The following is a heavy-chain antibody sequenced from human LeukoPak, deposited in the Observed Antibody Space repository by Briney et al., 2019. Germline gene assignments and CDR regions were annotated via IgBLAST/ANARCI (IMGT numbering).Heavy chain of an antibody. J-gene: IGHJ4*02. CDR1: GFTFDDYT. Sequence: GGSLRLSCAASGFTFDDYTMHWVRDAPGKGLEWVSLSWDGRSTYYSESVKGRFTISRDNSKNSLYLQMNSLRTEDTAFYYCAKDLSLGYDILTGYYSPLFHYWGQGTLVTVSS. D-gene: IGHD3-9*01. V-gene: IGHV3-43*01. CDR2: SWDGRST. CDR3: AKDLSLGYDILTGYYSPLFHY.